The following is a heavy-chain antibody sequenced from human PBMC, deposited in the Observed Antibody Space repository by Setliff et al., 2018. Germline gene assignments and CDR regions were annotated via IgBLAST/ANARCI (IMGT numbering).Heavy chain of an antibody. CDR2: ISYSGTT. Sequence: SETLSLTCTVSGGSISSSSHYWGWLRQPPGKGLEWIGSISYSGTTYHNRSLRSRGTISVDTSRNQFSLKLSPVTAADTAVYYCVRVEAGYCSSTSCYVVGAFDIWGQGTMVTVSS. D-gene: IGHD2-2*03. V-gene: IGHV4-39*01. CDR3: VRVEAGYCSSTSCYVVGAFDI. CDR1: GGSISSSSHY. J-gene: IGHJ3*02.